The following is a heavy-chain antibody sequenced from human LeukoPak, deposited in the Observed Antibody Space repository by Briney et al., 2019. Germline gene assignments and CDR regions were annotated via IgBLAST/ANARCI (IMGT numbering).Heavy chain of an antibody. CDR2: MNPNSGNT. CDR3: ARGSDYYDSSGYYHGY. J-gene: IGHJ4*02. CDR1: GYTFTSYD. Sequence: ASVKVSCKASGYTFTSYDINWLRQATGQGLEWMGWMNPNSGNTGYAQKFQGRVTMTRNTSISTAYMELSSLRSEDTAVYYCARGSDYYDSSGYYHGYWGQGSLVTVSS. V-gene: IGHV1-8*01. D-gene: IGHD3-22*01.